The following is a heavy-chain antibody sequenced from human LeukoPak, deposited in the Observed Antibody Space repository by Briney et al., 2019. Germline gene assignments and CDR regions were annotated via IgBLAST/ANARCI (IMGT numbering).Heavy chain of an antibody. Sequence: GGSLRLSCAAAGFTFSSYGMSWVRQAPGKGLEWVSSISGSGSNTYQPDSVKGRFTISRDNSKNTLYLQMNSLRADDTAVYYCAKGRGTLWSPNDYWGQGTLVTVSS. V-gene: IGHV3-23*01. CDR3: AKGRGTLWSPNDY. CDR1: GFTFSSYG. CDR2: ISGSGSNT. D-gene: IGHD3-10*01. J-gene: IGHJ4*02.